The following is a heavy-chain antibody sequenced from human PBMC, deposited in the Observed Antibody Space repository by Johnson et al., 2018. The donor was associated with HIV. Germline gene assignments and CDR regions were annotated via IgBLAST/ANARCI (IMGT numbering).Heavy chain of an antibody. CDR1: GFTVSSNY. V-gene: IGHV3-66*01. D-gene: IGHD2-15*01. CDR2: IYSGGST. J-gene: IGHJ3*02. Sequence: EVQLVESGGALVQPGGSLRLSCAASGFTVSSNYMSWVRQAPGKGLEWVSAIYSGGSTYYADSVKGRFTISRDNSKNTLYLQMNSLRAEDTAVYYCARDQSDIVVVVAASDAFDIWGQGTMVTVSS. CDR3: ARDQSDIVVVVAASDAFDI.